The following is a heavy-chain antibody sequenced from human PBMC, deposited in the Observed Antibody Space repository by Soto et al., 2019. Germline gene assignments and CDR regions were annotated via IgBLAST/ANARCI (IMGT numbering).Heavy chain of an antibody. V-gene: IGHV1-69*13. CDR1: GGTFSSYA. Sequence: SVKVSCKASGGTFSSYAISWVRQAPGQGLEWMGGIIPIFGTANYAQKFQGRVTITADESTSTAYMELSSLRSEDTAVYYCARGPVDTAMVTPFDYWGQGTLVTVS. J-gene: IGHJ4*02. D-gene: IGHD5-18*01. CDR2: IIPIFGTA. CDR3: ARGPVDTAMVTPFDY.